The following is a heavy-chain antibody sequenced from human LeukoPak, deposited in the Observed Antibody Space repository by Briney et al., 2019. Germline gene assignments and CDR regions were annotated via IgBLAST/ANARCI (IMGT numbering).Heavy chain of an antibody. D-gene: IGHD3-3*01. Sequence: GGSLRLSCAASGFTFSSYAMSWVRQAPGKGLEWVSCISSSSSYIYYADSVKGRFTISRDNAKNSLYLQMNSLRAEDTAVYYCARDLEWEQYGMDVWGQGTTVTVSS. CDR1: GFTFSSYA. V-gene: IGHV3-21*01. CDR3: ARDLEWEQYGMDV. CDR2: ISSSSSYI. J-gene: IGHJ6*02.